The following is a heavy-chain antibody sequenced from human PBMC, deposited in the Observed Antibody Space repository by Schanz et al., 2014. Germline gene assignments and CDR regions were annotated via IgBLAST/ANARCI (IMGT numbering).Heavy chain of an antibody. CDR2: ISGGGGTT. V-gene: IGHV3-23*04. J-gene: IGHJ6*02. CDR1: GFNFSDYA. CDR3: AKDGPGGSGSYSADGGMDV. Sequence: EVQLVESGGGLVPPGGSLRLSCAASGFNFSDYAMCWVRQAPGKGLEWVSAISGGGGTTYYTDSVKGRFTISRDKSKSTLYLQMNSLRAEDTAVYYCAKDGPGGSGSYSADGGMDVWGQGTTVTVSS. D-gene: IGHD3-10*01.